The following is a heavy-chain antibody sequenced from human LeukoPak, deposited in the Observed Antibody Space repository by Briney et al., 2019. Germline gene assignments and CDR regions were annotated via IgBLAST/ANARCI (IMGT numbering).Heavy chain of an antibody. D-gene: IGHD2/OR15-2a*01. Sequence: PSETLSLTCTVSGGSISSGDYYWSWIRQPPGKGLEWIGYIYYSGSTYYNPSLKSRVTISVDTSKNQSSLKLSSVTAADTAVYYCARDSRRHDAFDIWGQGTMVTVSS. CDR1: GGSISSGDYY. V-gene: IGHV4-30-4*08. CDR2: IYYSGST. J-gene: IGHJ3*02. CDR3: ARDSRRHDAFDI.